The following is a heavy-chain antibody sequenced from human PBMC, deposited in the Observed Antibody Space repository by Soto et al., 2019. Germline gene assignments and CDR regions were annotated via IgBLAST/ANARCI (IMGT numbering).Heavy chain of an antibody. D-gene: IGHD7-27*01. CDR1: GYSISSGYY. CDR2: IYDSGST. V-gene: IGHV4-38-2*02. Sequence: PSETLSLTCTVSGYSISSGYYWGWIRQPPGRGPEWIASIYDSGSTYYNLSLKSRVTISLDTSKSQFSLKLSSVAAADTAMYYCAMRASGEPPYYSDSWGQGTLVTVSS. J-gene: IGHJ4*02. CDR3: AMRASGEPPYYSDS.